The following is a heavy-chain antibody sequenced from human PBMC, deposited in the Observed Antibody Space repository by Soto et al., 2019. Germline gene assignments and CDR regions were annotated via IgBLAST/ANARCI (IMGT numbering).Heavy chain of an antibody. V-gene: IGHV1-18*01. CDR1: GYNFTNFV. CDR2: ISTRSGNT. D-gene: IGHD4-17*01. Sequence: QVQLLQSGAEVKKPGASVTVSCKASGYNFTNFVISWVRQAPGQGLEWMGWISTRSGNTDYAQNVQGRLTITTDTPTRTVYMELRALRSGDTAMYYCARVRAGGNGDYEFANWGQGTLVTVSS. J-gene: IGHJ4*02. CDR3: ARVRAGGNGDYEFAN.